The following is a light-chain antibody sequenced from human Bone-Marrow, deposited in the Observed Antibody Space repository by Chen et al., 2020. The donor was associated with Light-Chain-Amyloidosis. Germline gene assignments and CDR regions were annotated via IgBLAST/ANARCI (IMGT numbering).Light chain of an antibody. CDR3: QSADSSGTYEVI. J-gene: IGLJ2*01. V-gene: IGLV3-25*03. CDR2: RDT. Sequence: SYELTQPPSVSVSPGQTARITCSGDDLPTKYAYWYQQKPGPAPVLVIHRDTERTSEISERFSGTTSGTTATLTISGVQAEDEADYHCQSADSSGTYEVIFGGGTKLTVL. CDR1: DLPTKY.